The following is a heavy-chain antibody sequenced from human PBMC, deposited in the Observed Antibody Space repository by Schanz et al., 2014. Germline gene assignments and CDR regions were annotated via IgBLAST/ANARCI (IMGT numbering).Heavy chain of an antibody. V-gene: IGHV3-66*01. D-gene: IGHD6-19*01. CDR3: AKCIGWYGRCAFDI. CDR1: RFTFNAYD. J-gene: IGHJ3*02. CDR2: IYSGGST. Sequence: VHLVESGGGVVRPGGSLRLSCAASRFTFNAYDMYWIRQAPGKGLEWVAVIYSGGSTFYTDSVKGRFTISRDNSKNTLYLQMNSLIAEDTAVYYCAKCIGWYGRCAFDIWGQGTMVTVSS.